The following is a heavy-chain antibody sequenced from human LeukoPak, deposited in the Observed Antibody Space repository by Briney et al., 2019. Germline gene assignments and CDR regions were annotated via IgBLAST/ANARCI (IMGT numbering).Heavy chain of an antibody. V-gene: IGHV3-9*01. J-gene: IGHJ2*01. CDR1: GFTFDDYA. CDR2: ISWNSGSI. Sequence: GRSLRLSCAASGFTFDDYAMHWVRQAPGKGLEWVSGISWNSGSIGYADSVKGRFTISRDNAENSLYLQMNSLRAEDTALYYCAKPKDGYFDLWGRGTLVTVSS. CDR3: AKPKDGYFDL.